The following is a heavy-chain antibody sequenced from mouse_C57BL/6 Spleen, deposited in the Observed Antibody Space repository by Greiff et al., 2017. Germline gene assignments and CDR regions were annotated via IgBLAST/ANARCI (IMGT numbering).Heavy chain of an antibody. J-gene: IGHJ1*03. Sequence: VQLQQPGAELVKPGASVKLSCKASGYTFTSYWMHWVKQRPGQGLEWIGMIHPNSGSTNYNEKFKSKATLTVDKSSSTAYMQLSSLTSEDSAVYYCAIYSNYDWYFDAWGTGTTVTVSS. CDR2: IHPNSGST. CDR3: AIYSNYDWYFDA. CDR1: GYTFTSYW. V-gene: IGHV1-64*01. D-gene: IGHD2-5*01.